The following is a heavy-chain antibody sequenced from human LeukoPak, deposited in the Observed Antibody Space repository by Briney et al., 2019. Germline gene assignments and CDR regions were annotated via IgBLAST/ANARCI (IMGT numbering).Heavy chain of an antibody. D-gene: IGHD3-3*01. CDR2: INVNSGGT. CDR1: GYTFSAYF. V-gene: IGHV1-2*06. CDR3: ARGGSGSGYPHYFDY. J-gene: IGHJ4*02. Sequence: ASVKVSCKASGYTFSAYFIHWVRQAPGQGLEWMGRINVNSGGTYYAQKFQGTVTMTSDTSITTVYMELTRLRSDDTAVYYCARGGSGSGYPHYFDYWGQGTLVTVSS.